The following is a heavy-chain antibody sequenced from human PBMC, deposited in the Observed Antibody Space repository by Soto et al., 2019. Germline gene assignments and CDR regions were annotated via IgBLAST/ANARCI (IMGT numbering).Heavy chain of an antibody. V-gene: IGHV1-18*01. D-gene: IGHD4-17*01. CDR3: ARSSSNYGDDGLSLGY. J-gene: IGHJ4*02. CDR2: ISAYNGNT. Sequence: QVQLVQSGAEVKKPGASVKVSCTASGYTFSGYGINWVRRAPGQGIEWMGWISAYNGNTKYAKKFTGRVTMTTDTTTSTPHMEVRSLRSDDTAVYFCARSSSNYGDDGLSLGYWGQGTLVTVSS. CDR1: GYTFSGYG.